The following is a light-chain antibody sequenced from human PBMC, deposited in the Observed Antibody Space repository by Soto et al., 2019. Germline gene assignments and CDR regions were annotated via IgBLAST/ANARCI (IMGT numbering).Light chain of an antibody. V-gene: IGKV3-11*01. CDR2: DTS. Sequence: EIMLTQSPATLSLSPGERATLSCRASQTVGSYLAWFQQTPGQAPRLLIYDTSNRATGIPARFSGSGSGTDFTLTISSLETEDFAVYYCQQRSDWPPTFGQGTKVEIK. CDR1: QTVGSY. J-gene: IGKJ1*01. CDR3: QQRSDWPPT.